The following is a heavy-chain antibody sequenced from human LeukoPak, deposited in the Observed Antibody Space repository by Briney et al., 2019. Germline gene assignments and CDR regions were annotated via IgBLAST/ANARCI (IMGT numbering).Heavy chain of an antibody. CDR3: ASYNDYGGNWFDP. J-gene: IGHJ5*02. CDR1: GFTFSSYS. V-gene: IGHV3-21*01. D-gene: IGHD4-23*01. CDR2: ISSSSSYI. Sequence: GGSLRLSCAASGFTFSSYSMDWVRQAPGKGLEWVSSISSSSSYIYYADSVKGRFTISRDNAMNSLYLQMNSLRAEDTAVYYCASYNDYGGNWFDPWGQGTLVTVSS.